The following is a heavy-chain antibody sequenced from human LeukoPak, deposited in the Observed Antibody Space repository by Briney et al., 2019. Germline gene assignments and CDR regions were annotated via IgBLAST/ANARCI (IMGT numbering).Heavy chain of an antibody. Sequence: PSETLSLTCAVYGGSFSGYYWSWIRQPPGKGLEWIGYVYYSGSTNYNPSLKSRVTISVDTSKNQFSLKLSSVTAADTAVYYCARYYCAGVCYYFQHWGQGTLVTVSS. CDR3: ARYYCAGVCYYFQH. CDR2: VYYSGST. CDR1: GGSFSGYY. V-gene: IGHV4-59*01. D-gene: IGHD2-21*02. J-gene: IGHJ1*01.